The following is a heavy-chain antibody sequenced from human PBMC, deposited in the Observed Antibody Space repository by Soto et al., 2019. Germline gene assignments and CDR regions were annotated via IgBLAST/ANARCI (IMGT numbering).Heavy chain of an antibody. CDR2: ISYDGSNK. CDR1: GFTFSNYG. CDR3: AKDKGLRFLDRIWYGMDV. Sequence: QVQLVESGGGVVQPGRSLRLSCAASGFTFSNYGIHWVRQAPGKGLEWVAVISYDGSNKYYADSVKGRFTISRDNSKNPLYLQMNSLSAEDTAVYYCAKDKGLRFLDRIWYGMDVWGQGTTVTVAS. D-gene: IGHD3-3*01. V-gene: IGHV3-30*18. J-gene: IGHJ6*02.